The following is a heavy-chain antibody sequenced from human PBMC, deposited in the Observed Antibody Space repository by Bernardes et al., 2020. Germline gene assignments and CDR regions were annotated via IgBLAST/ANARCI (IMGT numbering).Heavy chain of an antibody. D-gene: IGHD6-19*01. CDR3: ARGSGNYYFDY. Sequence: GEGIVWVTRINGDGNSINYADSVRGRFTISRDNAKNTLYLQLTSLTAEDTALYYCARGSGNYYFDYWGQ. V-gene: IGHV3-74*01. J-gene: IGHJ4*02. CDR2: INGDGNSI.